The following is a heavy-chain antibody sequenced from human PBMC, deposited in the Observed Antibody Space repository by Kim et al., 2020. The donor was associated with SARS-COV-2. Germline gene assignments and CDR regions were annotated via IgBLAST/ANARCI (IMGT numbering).Heavy chain of an antibody. CDR1: GYSFTSYW. J-gene: IGHJ4*02. CDR2: IYPGDSDT. D-gene: IGHD5-18*01. V-gene: IGHV5-51*01. Sequence: GESLKISCKGSGYSFTSYWIGWVRQMPGKGLEWMGIIYPGDSDTRYSPSFQGQVTISADKSISTAYLQWSSLKASDTAMYYCARRGSYGYSGKAWEFDYWGQGTLVTVSS. CDR3: ARRGSYGYSGKAWEFDY.